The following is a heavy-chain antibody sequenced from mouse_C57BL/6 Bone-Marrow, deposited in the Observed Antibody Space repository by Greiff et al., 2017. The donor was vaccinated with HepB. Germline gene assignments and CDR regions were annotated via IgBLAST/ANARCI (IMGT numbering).Heavy chain of an antibody. D-gene: IGHD1-1*01. CDR2: ISNGGGST. V-gene: IGHV5-12*01. J-gene: IGHJ1*03. CDR3: ARQVTTVVAPLGFDV. Sequence: EVMLVESGGGLVQPGGSLKLSCAASGFTFSDYYMYWVRQTPEKRLEWVAYISNGGGSTYYPDTVKGRFTISRDNAKNTLYLQMSRLKSEDTAMYYCARQVTTVVAPLGFDVWGTGTTVTVSS. CDR1: GFTFSDYY.